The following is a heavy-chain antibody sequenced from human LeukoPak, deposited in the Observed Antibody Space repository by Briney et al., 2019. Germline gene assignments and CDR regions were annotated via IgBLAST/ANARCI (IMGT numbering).Heavy chain of an antibody. D-gene: IGHD3-9*01. Sequence: QSGGSLRLSCAASGFTFSNYAMSWVRQAPGKGLEWVSGISGSGGYTYYADSVKGRFTISRDNSKNTLYLQVNSLRAEDTAVYYCATTRGIDFDWVLYPPYWGQGTLVTVSS. V-gene: IGHV3-23*01. CDR1: GFTFSNYA. CDR2: ISGSGGYT. CDR3: ATTRGIDFDWVLYPPY. J-gene: IGHJ4*02.